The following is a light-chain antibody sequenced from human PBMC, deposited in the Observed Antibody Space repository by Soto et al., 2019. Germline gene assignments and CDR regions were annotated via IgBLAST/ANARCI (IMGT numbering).Light chain of an antibody. CDR2: DAS. Sequence: EIVLTQSPATLSLTTGESATLSCRASQSLSSYLAWYQQKPGQAPRLLIYDASNRATGIPARFSGSGSGTDFTLTISSLEPEDFAVYYCQQRSNWPTFGPGTKVDIK. J-gene: IGKJ3*01. CDR3: QQRSNWPT. V-gene: IGKV3-11*01. CDR1: QSLSSY.